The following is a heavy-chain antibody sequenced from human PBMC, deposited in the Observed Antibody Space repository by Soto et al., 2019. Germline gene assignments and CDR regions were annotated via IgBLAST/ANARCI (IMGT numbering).Heavy chain of an antibody. J-gene: IGHJ6*02. CDR1: GFTFSNAW. Sequence: GGSLRLSCAASGFTFSNAWMSWVRQAPGKGLEWVGRIKSKTDGGTTDYAAPVKGRFTISRDDSKNTLYLQMNSLKTEDTAVYYCTTDSGAAAGTGYYYGMDVWGQGTTVTVSS. V-gene: IGHV3-15*01. D-gene: IGHD6-13*01. CDR3: TTDSGAAAGTGYYYGMDV. CDR2: IKSKTDGGTT.